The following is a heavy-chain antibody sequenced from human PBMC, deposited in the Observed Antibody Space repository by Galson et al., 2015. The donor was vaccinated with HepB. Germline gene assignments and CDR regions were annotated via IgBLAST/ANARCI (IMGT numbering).Heavy chain of an antibody. V-gene: IGHV3-15*01. J-gene: IGHJ4*02. CDR3: STDFHRGYFGS. D-gene: IGHD3-22*01. CDR2: IKTKTVDGGTT. CDR1: GFSFTNVW. Sequence: SLRLSCAASGFSFTNVWMNWVRQAPGKGLEWVGRIKTKTVDGGTTDYTTPVKGRFTVSRDDSKNTVYLQMNSLKTEDTAVYYCSTDFHRGYFGSWGRGTPVTVSS.